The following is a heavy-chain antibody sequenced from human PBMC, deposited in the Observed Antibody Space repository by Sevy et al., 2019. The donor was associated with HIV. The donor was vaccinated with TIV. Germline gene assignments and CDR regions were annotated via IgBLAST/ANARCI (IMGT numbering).Heavy chain of an antibody. D-gene: IGHD5-18*01. J-gene: IGHJ4*02. V-gene: IGHV4-39*01. CDR3: ARHSFKHGYRPHYFDY. Sequence: SETLSLTCSVSGGSITSKNYFWAWIRQSPGKGLEWIGSIYHSGSTYHSPSLQSRVGISVDTSRRHFSLKLSSVTATDTAVYYCARHSFKHGYRPHYFDYWSQGTLATFSS. CDR2: IYHSGST. CDR1: GGSITSKNYF.